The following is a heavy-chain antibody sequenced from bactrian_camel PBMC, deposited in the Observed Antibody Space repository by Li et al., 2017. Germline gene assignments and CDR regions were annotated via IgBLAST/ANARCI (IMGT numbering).Heavy chain of an antibody. CDR2: IKPASGNT. Sequence: HVQLVESGGGSVQAGGSLRLSCEASSSIDGLYCMGWFRQAPGQAREGVASIKPASGNTYYANSVQGRFTISRDNGKNTLYLQMNNLALEDTAMYFCAAARTISRCSTVAYDFWGQGTQVTVS. V-gene: IGHV3S54*01. CDR1: SSIDGLYC. D-gene: IGHD2*01. J-gene: IGHJ4*01. CDR3: AAARTISRCSTVAYDF.